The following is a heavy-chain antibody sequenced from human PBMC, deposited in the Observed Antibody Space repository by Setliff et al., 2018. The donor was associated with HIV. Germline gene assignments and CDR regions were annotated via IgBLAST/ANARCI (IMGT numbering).Heavy chain of an antibody. D-gene: IGHD2-2*01. V-gene: IGHV4-59*01. CDR1: GGSISSYY. CDR3: ARGRRSTSSYYYYYYMDF. J-gene: IGHJ6*03. Sequence: SETLSLTCTVSGGSISSYYWSWIRQPPGKGLEWIGYIYYSGSTNYNPSLKSRVTISVDTSKNQFSLKLSSVTAADTAVYYCARGRRSTSSYYYYYYMDFWGKGTTVTVSS. CDR2: IYYSGST.